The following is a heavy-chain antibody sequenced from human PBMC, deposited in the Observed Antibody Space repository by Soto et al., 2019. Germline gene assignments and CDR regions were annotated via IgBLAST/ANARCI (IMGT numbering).Heavy chain of an antibody. Sequence: QVQVGESGGGVVQPGMSLRLSCAASGFTFSSFGMHWVRQAPGKGLEWVSLIWYDGSKKSYGDSVKGRFTISRDNSRNTVYLQMNSLRADDTAVYYCALDASYYSLWSGYYPSRNGMDVWGQGTTVTVSS. V-gene: IGHV3-33*01. CDR2: IWYDGSKK. J-gene: IGHJ6*02. CDR3: ALDASYYSLWSGYYPSRNGMDV. D-gene: IGHD3-3*01. CDR1: GFTFSSFG.